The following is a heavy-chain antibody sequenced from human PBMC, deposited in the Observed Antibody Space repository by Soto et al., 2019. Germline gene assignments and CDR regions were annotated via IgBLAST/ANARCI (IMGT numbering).Heavy chain of an antibody. Sequence: ASVKVSCKVSGYTLTELSMHWVLQGPGKGLEWMGGFDPEDGETIYAQKFQGRVTMTEDTSTDTAYMELSSLRSEDTAVYYCATVHGLYGDHGDYWGQATLVTVSS. J-gene: IGHJ4*02. V-gene: IGHV1-24*01. CDR1: GYTLTELS. D-gene: IGHD4-17*01. CDR3: ATVHGLYGDHGDY. CDR2: FDPEDGET.